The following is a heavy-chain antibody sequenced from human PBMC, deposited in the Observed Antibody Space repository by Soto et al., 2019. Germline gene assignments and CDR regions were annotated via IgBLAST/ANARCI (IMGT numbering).Heavy chain of an antibody. CDR2: VFYTGLT. CDR3: ATSQKGYNWNYFDH. V-gene: IGHV4-39*01. Sequence: SETLSLTCAVSGGYISGSYYYWGLLRQSPGKGPEWIGSVFYTGLTSYNPSLESRVSVSVDTSKNQFSLKVSGVSAADTAVYYCATSQKGYNWNYFDHWGQGALVTVSS. J-gene: IGHJ4*02. D-gene: IGHD1-20*01. CDR1: GGYISGSYYY.